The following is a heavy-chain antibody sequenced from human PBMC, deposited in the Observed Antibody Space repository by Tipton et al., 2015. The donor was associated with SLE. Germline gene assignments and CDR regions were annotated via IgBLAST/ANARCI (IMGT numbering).Heavy chain of an antibody. CDR2: IYYSGNT. CDR3: ARARGWELLGAFDI. D-gene: IGHD1-26*01. CDR1: SGSISSYY. Sequence: TLSLTCTVSSGSISSYYWSWIRQPPGKGLEWIGYIYYSGNTNYNPSLKSRVTISVDTSKNQFSLKLSSVTAADTAVYYCARARGWELLGAFDIWGQGTMVTVSS. J-gene: IGHJ3*02. V-gene: IGHV4-59*01.